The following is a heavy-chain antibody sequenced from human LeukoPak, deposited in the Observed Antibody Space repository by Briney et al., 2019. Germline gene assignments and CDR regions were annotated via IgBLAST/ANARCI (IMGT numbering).Heavy chain of an antibody. CDR1: GFTFSNHW. CDR2: INSDGSST. J-gene: IGHJ4*02. Sequence: PGGSLRLSCAASGFTFSNHWMHWVRQAPGKGLVWVSRINSDGSSTSYADSVKGRFTISRDNAKNTLYLQMNSLRAEDTAVYYCVRVAAAGTFDYWGQGTLVTVSS. CDR3: VRVAAAGTFDY. V-gene: IGHV3-74*01. D-gene: IGHD6-13*01.